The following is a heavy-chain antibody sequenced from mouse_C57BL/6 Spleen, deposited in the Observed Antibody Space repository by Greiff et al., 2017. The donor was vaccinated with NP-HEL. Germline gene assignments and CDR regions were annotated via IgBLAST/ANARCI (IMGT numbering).Heavy chain of an antibody. V-gene: IGHV14-2*01. CDR1: GFNIKDYY. CDR2: IDPEDGET. D-gene: IGHD1-1*01. J-gene: IGHJ1*03. Sequence: EVQLQQSGAELVKPGASVKLSCTASGFNIKDYYMHWVKQRTEQGLEWIGRIDPEDGETKYAPKFKGKATITADTSSNTAYLQLSSLTSEDTAVYYCARPHYGSSYYWYFDVWGTGTTVTVSS. CDR3: ARPHYGSSYYWYFDV.